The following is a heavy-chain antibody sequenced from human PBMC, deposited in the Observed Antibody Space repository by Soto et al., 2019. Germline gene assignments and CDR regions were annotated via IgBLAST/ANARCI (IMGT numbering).Heavy chain of an antibody. CDR1: GFTFSSYG. CDR3: AREESSGYLPYYYGMDV. V-gene: IGHV3-33*01. J-gene: IGHJ6*02. CDR2: IWYDGSNK. Sequence: QVQLEESGGGVVQPGRSLRLSCAASGFTFSSYGMHWVRQAPGKGLEWVAVIWYDGSNKYYADSVKGRFTISRDNSKNTLYLQMNSLRAEDTAVYYCAREESSGYLPYYYGMDVWGQGTTVTVSS. D-gene: IGHD3-22*01.